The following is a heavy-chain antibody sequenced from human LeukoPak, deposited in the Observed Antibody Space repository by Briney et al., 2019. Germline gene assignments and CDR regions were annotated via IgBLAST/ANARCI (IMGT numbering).Heavy chain of an antibody. D-gene: IGHD6-19*01. V-gene: IGHV4-59*12. J-gene: IGHJ6*02. Sequence: SETLSLTCTVSGGSISSYYWSWIRQPPGKGLEWIGCIYYSGSTNYNPSLKSRVTISVDTSKNQFSLKMSSVTAADTAVYYCARGPYSSGWSNYYYGMDVWGQGTTVTVSS. CDR3: ARGPYSSGWSNYYYGMDV. CDR2: IYYSGST. CDR1: GGSISSYY.